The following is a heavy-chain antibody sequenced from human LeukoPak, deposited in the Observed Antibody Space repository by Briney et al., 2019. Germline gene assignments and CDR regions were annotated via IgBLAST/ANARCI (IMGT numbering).Heavy chain of an antibody. Sequence: PRGSLRLSCAASGFTFSSYAMSWVRQAPGKGLEWVSAISGSGGSTYYADSVKGRFTISRDNSKNTLYLQMNSLRAEDTAVYYCAKDRTSGLVVVSPGTLWGQGTLVTVSS. CDR1: GFTFSSYA. CDR3: AKDRTSGLVVVSPGTL. CDR2: ISGSGGST. J-gene: IGHJ4*02. D-gene: IGHD2-21*01. V-gene: IGHV3-23*01.